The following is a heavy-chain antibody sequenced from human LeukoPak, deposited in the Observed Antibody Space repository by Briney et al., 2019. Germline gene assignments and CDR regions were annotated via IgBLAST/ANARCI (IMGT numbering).Heavy chain of an antibody. CDR1: GFTFDGYT. Sequence: GGSLRLSCAASGFTFDGYTMNWVRQAPGKGLERVASISSRSDYIYYADSVRGRFTVSRENAKNSLSLQMNTLRAEDTATYYCARAEASVTAFDFWGQGTLVTVSA. D-gene: IGHD2-21*02. CDR3: ARAEASVTAFDF. CDR2: ISSRSDYI. J-gene: IGHJ4*02. V-gene: IGHV3-21*01.